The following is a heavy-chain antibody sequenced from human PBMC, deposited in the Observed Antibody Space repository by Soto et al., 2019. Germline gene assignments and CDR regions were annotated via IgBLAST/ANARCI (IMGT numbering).Heavy chain of an antibody. CDR1: GFTFSSYG. Sequence: QVQLVESGGGVVQPGRSLRLSCVASGFTFSSYGMHWVRQAPGKGLEWVAVISYDGSNKYYADSVKGRFTISRDNSKNTLYLQMNSLRAEDTAVYYCAKDVIAERVPAATLFDYWGQGTLVTVSS. J-gene: IGHJ4*02. D-gene: IGHD2-2*01. CDR2: ISYDGSNK. CDR3: AKDVIAERVPAATLFDY. V-gene: IGHV3-30*18.